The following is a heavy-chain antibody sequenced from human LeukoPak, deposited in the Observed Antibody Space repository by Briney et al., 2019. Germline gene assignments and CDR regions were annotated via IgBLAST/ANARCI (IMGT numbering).Heavy chain of an antibody. CDR3: ARDGDYGEGFDP. D-gene: IGHD4-17*01. CDR1: GFTVSSNY. J-gene: IGHJ5*02. Sequence: GGSPRLSCAASGFTVSSNYMSWVRQAPGKGLEWVSVIYSGGSTYYADSVKGRFTISRDNSKNTLYLQMNSLRAEDTAVYYCARDGDYGEGFDPWGQGTLVTVSS. V-gene: IGHV3-66*01. CDR2: IYSGGST.